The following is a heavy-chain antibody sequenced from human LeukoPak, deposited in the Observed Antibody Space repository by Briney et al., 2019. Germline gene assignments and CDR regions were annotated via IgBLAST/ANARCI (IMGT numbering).Heavy chain of an antibody. CDR1: GFTFADYA. D-gene: IGHD6-13*01. CDR2: ISWNSGTI. CDR3: AKDIWQQLALFDY. Sequence: GGSLRLSCAASGFTFADYAVHWVRQAPGKGLEWVSGISWNSGTIGYADSVKGRFTISRDNAKNSLYLQMNSLRAEDTALYYCAKDIWQQLALFDYWGQGTLVTVSS. J-gene: IGHJ4*02. V-gene: IGHV3-9*01.